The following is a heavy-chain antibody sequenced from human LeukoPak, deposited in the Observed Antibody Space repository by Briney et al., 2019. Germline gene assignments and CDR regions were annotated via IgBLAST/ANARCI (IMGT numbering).Heavy chain of an antibody. CDR3: ARDRGYCSGGSCYFYAFDI. CDR2: ISSSSSYI. CDR1: GFTFSSYS. Sequence: GGCLRLSCAASGFTFSSYSMNWVRQAPGKGLEWVSSISSSSSYIYYADSVKGRFTISRDNAKNSLYLQMNSLRAEDTAVYYCARDRGYCSGGSCYFYAFDIWGQGTMVTVSS. D-gene: IGHD2-15*01. J-gene: IGHJ3*02. V-gene: IGHV3-21*01.